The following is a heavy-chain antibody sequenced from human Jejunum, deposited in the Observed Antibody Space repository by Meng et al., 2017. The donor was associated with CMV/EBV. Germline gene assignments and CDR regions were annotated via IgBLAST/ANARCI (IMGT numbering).Heavy chain of an antibody. CDR3: ARGGGGWSSSDYYHYHGLDV. V-gene: IGHV3-23*03. J-gene: IGHJ6*02. CDR2: ISSGSTIT. CDR1: SYA. Sequence: SYAMSWVRQAPGKGLEWVSIISSGSTITNYADSAKGRFTISRDNSKNTLYLQMNSLRAEDTAVYYCARGGGGWSSSDYYHYHGLDVWGQGTTVTVSS. D-gene: IGHD6-19*01.